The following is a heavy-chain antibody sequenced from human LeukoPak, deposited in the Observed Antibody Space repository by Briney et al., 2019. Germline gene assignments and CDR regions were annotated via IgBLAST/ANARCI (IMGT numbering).Heavy chain of an antibody. Sequence: GGSLRLSCTTSGFTFSNYAMSWVRQAPGKGLEWVAVILYDGSNKYYADSVKGRLTISRDNSKNTLSLQVNSLRSEDTAVYFCAKGDYGGNSHTFDIWGQGTLVTVSS. V-gene: IGHV3-30*18. J-gene: IGHJ3*02. CDR1: GFTFSNYA. CDR2: ILYDGSNK. CDR3: AKGDYGGNSHTFDI. D-gene: IGHD4-23*01.